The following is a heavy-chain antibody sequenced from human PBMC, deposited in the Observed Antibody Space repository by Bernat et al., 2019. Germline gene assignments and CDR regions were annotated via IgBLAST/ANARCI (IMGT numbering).Heavy chain of an antibody. D-gene: IGHD3-10*01. Sequence: EVQLVESGGGSVQPGGSLRLSCAASGFTFSTYAMNWVHQAPGKGLEWVSSINASGGKTFLADSVKGRFTISRDNSKNTLYLHMNSLRAEDTAVYYCAKGSVWSPYFDYWGQGTLVTVSA. CDR3: AKGSVWSPYFDY. CDR1: GFTFSTYA. CDR2: INASGGKT. V-gene: IGHV3-23*04. J-gene: IGHJ4*02.